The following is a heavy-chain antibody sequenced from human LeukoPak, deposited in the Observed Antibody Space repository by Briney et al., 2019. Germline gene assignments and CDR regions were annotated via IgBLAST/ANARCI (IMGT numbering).Heavy chain of an antibody. D-gene: IGHD3-16*02. CDR3: AQSSYDYVWGSYRPIWFDP. CDR2: IYYSGST. V-gene: IGHV4-59*01. J-gene: IGHJ5*02. Sequence: SETLSLTCTVSGGAISSYHWSWIRQPPGKGLEWIAYIYYSGSTNYNPSLTSRVTISLDTSKNQFSLKLSSVTAADTAVYYCAQSSYDYVWGSYRPIWFDPWGQGTLVTVSS. CDR1: GGAISSYH.